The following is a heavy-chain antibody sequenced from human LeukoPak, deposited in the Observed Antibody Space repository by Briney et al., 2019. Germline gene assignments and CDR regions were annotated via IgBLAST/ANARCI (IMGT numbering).Heavy chain of an antibody. CDR3: ARDYSLVDRGVNYYYHMDV. V-gene: IGHV3-30*02. CDR2: IRYDGSNK. J-gene: IGHJ6*03. D-gene: IGHD3-10*01. Sequence: GGSLRLSCAASGFTFSSYGMHWVRQAPGKGLEWVAFIRYDGSNKYYADSVKGRFTISRDNSKNTLYLQMNSLRAEDTAVYYCARDYSLVDRGVNYYYHMDVWGKGTTVTIS. CDR1: GFTFSSYG.